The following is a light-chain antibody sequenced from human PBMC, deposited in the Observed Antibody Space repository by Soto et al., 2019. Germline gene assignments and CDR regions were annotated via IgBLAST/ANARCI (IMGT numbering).Light chain of an antibody. CDR2: RNN. CDR1: TSNIGSNY. Sequence: QSALTQPPSASGTPGQGVTISCSGSTSNIGSNYVYWYQQLPGTAPKLLIYRNNQRPSGVPDRFSGSKSGNTASLTVSGLQAEDEADYYCSAYAGSIYVFGSGTKVTVL. J-gene: IGLJ1*01. CDR3: SAYAGSIYV. V-gene: IGLV1-47*01.